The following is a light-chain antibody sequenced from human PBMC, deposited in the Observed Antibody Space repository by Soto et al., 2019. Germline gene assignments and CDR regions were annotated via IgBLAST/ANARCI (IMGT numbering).Light chain of an antibody. CDR3: HQYNNGPTYT. CDR1: QSISSS. V-gene: IGKV3-15*01. Sequence: EIVMTQSPATLSVSPGERATLSCRASQSISSSLAWYQQKPGQAPRLLIYGASTRATGMPARFSGSGSGTEVTLTISSLQSEDFAVYYCHQYNNGPTYTFGQGTKLEIK. J-gene: IGKJ2*01. CDR2: GAS.